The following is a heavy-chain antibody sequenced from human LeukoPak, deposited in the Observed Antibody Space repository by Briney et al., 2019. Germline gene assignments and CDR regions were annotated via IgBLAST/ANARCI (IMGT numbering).Heavy chain of an antibody. D-gene: IGHD2-2*01. CDR3: VGQLLRVV. J-gene: IGHJ6*04. V-gene: IGHV3-21*06. Sequence: GGSLRLSCAASGFTFSSYSMNWVRQAPGKGLEWVSSISSSSSYIYYADSVKGRFTISRDNAKNSLYLQMNSLRVDDTGVYYCVGQLLRVVWGKGTTVTVSS. CDR2: ISSSSSYI. CDR1: GFTFSSYS.